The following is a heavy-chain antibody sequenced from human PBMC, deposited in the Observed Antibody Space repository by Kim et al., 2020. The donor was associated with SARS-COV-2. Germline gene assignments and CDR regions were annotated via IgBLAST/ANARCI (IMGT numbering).Heavy chain of an antibody. CDR3: AKRWARSLFRQAHY. V-gene: IGHV3-23*01. J-gene: IGHJ4*02. Sequence: GGSLRLSCAASGFTFSSYAMSWVRQAPGKGLEWVSAISGSGGSTYYADSVKGRFTISRDNSKNTLYLQMNSLRAEDTAVYYCAKRWARSLFRQAHYWGQGTLVTVSS. CDR2: ISGSGGST. CDR1: GFTFSSYA. D-gene: IGHD3-10*01.